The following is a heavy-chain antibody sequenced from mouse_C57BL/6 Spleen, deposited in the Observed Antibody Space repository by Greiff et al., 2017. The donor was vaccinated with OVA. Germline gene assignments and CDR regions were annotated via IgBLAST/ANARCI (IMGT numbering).Heavy chain of an antibody. Sequence: QVQLKQSGPELVKPGASVKISCKASGYSFTSYYIHWVKQRPGQGLEWIGWIYPGSGNTKYNEKFKGKATLTADTSSSTAYMQLSSLTSEDSAVYYCARERGLDTDAMDYWGQGTSVTVSS. CDR2: IYPGSGNT. CDR3: ARERGLDTDAMDY. V-gene: IGHV1-66*01. J-gene: IGHJ4*01. CDR1: GYSFTSYY. D-gene: IGHD3-3*01.